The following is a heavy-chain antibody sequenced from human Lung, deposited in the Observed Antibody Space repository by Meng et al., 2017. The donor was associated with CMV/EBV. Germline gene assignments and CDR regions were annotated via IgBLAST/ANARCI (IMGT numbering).Heavy chain of an antibody. V-gene: IGHV2-5*02. Sequence: SGXXLVXPTQTLTLTCALSGFSLSTSGVGVGWIRQPPGKALEWLALIYWDDDKRYSPSLRSRLTITKDTSKNQVVLTMTNMDPVDTATYYCAHRPHYYASGGPGWFDPWXQGTXVTVSS. CDR1: GFSLSTSGVG. CDR2: IYWDDDK. J-gene: IGHJ5*02. D-gene: IGHD3-10*01. CDR3: AHRPHYYASGGPGWFDP.